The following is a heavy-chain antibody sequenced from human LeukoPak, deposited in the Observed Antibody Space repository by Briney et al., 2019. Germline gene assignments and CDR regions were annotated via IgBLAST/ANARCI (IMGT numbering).Heavy chain of an antibody. CDR2: IYSSGST. J-gene: IGHJ3*02. V-gene: IGHV4-4*07. Sequence: SETLSLTCTVSGGSMSSDYWSWIRQPAGKGLEWIGRIYSSGSTNYNPSLNSRVTMSVDTSKNQFSLRLSSVTAADTAVYYCARDVALMAAARAFDIWGQGTMVTVSS. D-gene: IGHD6-25*01. CDR1: GGSMSSDY. CDR3: ARDVALMAAARAFDI.